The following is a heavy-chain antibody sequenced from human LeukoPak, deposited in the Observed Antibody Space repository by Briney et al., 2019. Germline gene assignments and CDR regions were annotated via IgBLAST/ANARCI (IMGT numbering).Heavy chain of an antibody. CDR2: IWYDGSNK. D-gene: IGHD5-24*01. J-gene: IGHJ4*02. Sequence: GGSLRLSCEVSGLTFSTYWMTWVRQAPGKGREWVAVIWYDGSNKYYADSVKGRFTISRDNSKNTLYLQMNSLRAEDTAVYYCARDERWLQLFSYWGQGTLVTVSS. CDR3: ARDERWLQLFSY. CDR1: GLTFSTYW. V-gene: IGHV3-33*08.